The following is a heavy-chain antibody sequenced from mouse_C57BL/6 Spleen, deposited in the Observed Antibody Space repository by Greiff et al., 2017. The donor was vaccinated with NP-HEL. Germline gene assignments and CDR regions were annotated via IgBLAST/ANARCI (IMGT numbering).Heavy chain of an antibody. CDR1: GFTFTDYY. CDR2: IRNKANGYTT. Sequence: EVKLMESGGGLVQPGGSLSLSCAASGFTFTDYYMSWVRQPPGKALEWLGFIRNKANGYTTEYSASVKGRFTISRDNYQSILYLQMNALRAEDSATYYCARDDYDGGYAMDYWGQGTSVTVSS. V-gene: IGHV7-3*01. CDR3: ARDDYDGGYAMDY. J-gene: IGHJ4*01. D-gene: IGHD2-4*01.